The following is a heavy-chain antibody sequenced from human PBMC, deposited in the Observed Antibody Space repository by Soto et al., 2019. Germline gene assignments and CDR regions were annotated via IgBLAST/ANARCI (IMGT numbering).Heavy chain of an antibody. V-gene: IGHV3-23*01. Sequence: GGSLRLSCAASGFTFSSYAMSWVRQAPGKGLEWVSTTSDSGGGTYYADSVKGRFTISRDNSKNTLYLQMNSLRAEDTAIYYCANRGRDTPRKNFGYWGRGTLVTVSS. CDR1: GFTFSSYA. CDR2: TSDSGGGT. CDR3: ANRGRDTPRKNFGY. D-gene: IGHD2-15*01. J-gene: IGHJ4*02.